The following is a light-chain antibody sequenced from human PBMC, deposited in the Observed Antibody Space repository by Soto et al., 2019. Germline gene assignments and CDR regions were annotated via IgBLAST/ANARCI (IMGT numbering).Light chain of an antibody. CDR3: LQYHYWWT. CDR2: GAS. J-gene: IGKJ1*01. V-gene: IGKV3-15*01. Sequence: IVLTQSPGTLSLSPGERATLSCRASQSVTSRYLAWYQPKPGQVPRLRIYGASNRATGVSARFSGSGSGTEFTLTISSMQSEDFAVYYCLQYHYWWTFGQGTKVDIK. CDR1: QSVTSRY.